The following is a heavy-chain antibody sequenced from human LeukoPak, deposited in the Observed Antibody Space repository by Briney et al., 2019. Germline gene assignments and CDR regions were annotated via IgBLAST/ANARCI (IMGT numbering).Heavy chain of an antibody. J-gene: IGHJ4*02. CDR2: IYHSGST. V-gene: IGHV4-38-2*02. CDR3: RGYSYGFLFGVGDY. Sequence: PSETLSLTCTVSGFSISSGYYWGWIRQPPGKGLEWIGSIYHSGSTYYNRSLKSRVTIPVDTYKNQFSLKLNSVTAADTAVYYCRGYSYGFLFGVGDYWGQGTLVTVSS. D-gene: IGHD5-18*01. CDR1: GFSISSGYY.